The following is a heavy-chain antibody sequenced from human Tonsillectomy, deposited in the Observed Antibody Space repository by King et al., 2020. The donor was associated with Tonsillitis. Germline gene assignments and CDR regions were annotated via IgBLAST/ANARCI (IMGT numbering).Heavy chain of an antibody. CDR1: GFTFSSYW. Sequence: DVQLVESGGGLVQPGGSLRLSCAASGFTFSSYWMHWVRQAPGKGLVWVSHINSDGGSTNYADSVKGRFTNSRDNAKKTLYLQMNRLRAEDTAVYYCARDQIKAFDIWGQGTMVTVSS. CDR2: INSDGGST. CDR3: ARDQIKAFDI. V-gene: IGHV3-74*01. J-gene: IGHJ3*02.